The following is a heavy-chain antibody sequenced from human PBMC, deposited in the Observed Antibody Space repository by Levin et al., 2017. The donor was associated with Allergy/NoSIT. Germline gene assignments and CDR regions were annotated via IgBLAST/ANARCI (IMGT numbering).Heavy chain of an antibody. Sequence: ESLKISCSVSGGSINGYYWSWIRQPPGKGLEWIGNIYYMGRPNYNHSLKSRVTISVDTSKNQFSLRLSSVTADDTAMYFCARGDYLDSISYYEDSWGQGTLVTVSS. D-gene: IGHD3-22*01. V-gene: IGHV4-59*01. J-gene: IGHJ4*02. CDR3: ARGDYLDSISYYEDS. CDR2: IYYMGRP. CDR1: GGSINGYY.